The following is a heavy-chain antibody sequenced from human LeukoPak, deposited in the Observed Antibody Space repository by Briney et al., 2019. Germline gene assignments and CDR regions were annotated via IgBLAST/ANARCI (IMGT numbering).Heavy chain of an antibody. CDR2: INPSGGST. CDR1: GYTFTSYY. CDR3: ARDQTTPYRLYYYYYYMDV. D-gene: IGHD2-15*01. J-gene: IGHJ6*03. V-gene: IGHV1-46*01. Sequence: GASVKVSCKASGYTFTSYYMHWVRQAPGQGLEWMGIINPSGGSTSYAQKFQGRVTMTRDTSISTACMELSRLRSDDTAVYYCARDQTTPYRLYYYYYYMDVWGKGTTVTVSS.